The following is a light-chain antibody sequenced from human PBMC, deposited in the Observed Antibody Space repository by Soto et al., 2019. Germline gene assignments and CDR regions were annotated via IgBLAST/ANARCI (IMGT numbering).Light chain of an antibody. CDR1: QSILYSPNNKNY. J-gene: IGKJ1*01. V-gene: IGKV4-1*01. CDR3: QQYYGPPQN. Sequence: DIVMTQSPDSLAVSLGERATINCKSSQSILYSPNNKNYLAWYQQKPGQPPKLLIYWASTRESGVPDRFSGSGSGTVFTLTISSLQAEDAAVYYCQQYYGPPQNFGQGTKVEIK. CDR2: WAS.